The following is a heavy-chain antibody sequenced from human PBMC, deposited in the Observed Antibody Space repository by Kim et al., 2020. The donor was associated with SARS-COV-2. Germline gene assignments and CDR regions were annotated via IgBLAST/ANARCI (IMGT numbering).Heavy chain of an antibody. CDR3: ARHDNSDHGDPNWFDP. V-gene: IGHV4-39*01. Sequence: SETLSLTCTVSGGSITSGNDYWGWIRQFPGKGLEWIATIDHRGSTFYNPSLRSRVTISVDTSRNQFSLKLTSVTAADTAIYSCARHDNSDHGDPNWFDP. CDR1: GGSITSGNDY. J-gene: IGHJ5*02. D-gene: IGHD4-17*01. CDR2: IDHRGST.